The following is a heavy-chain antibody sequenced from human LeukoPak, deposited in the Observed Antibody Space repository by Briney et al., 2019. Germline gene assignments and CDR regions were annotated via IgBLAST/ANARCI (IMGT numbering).Heavy chain of an antibody. Sequence: ASVKASCKASGYTFTSYDINWVRQATGHRLEWMGWMNPNSGNTGYAQKFQGRVTMTRNTSISTAYMELSSLRSEDAAVYYCARGWDDFWSGYPKDYWGQGTLVTVSS. CDR1: GYTFTSYD. J-gene: IGHJ4*02. D-gene: IGHD3-3*01. V-gene: IGHV1-8*01. CDR3: ARGWDDFWSGYPKDY. CDR2: MNPNSGNT.